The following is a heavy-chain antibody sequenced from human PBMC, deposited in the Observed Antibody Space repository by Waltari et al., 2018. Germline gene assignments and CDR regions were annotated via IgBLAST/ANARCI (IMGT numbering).Heavy chain of an antibody. V-gene: IGHV3-30*01. CDR1: GFTFSSYS. CDR2: MSYDGSSK. CDR3: AREDICRSTTCYTLDY. Sequence: QVQMVESGGGVVQPGRSLRLSCAASGFTFSSYSIHWVRQAPGKGLEWAALMSYDGSSKYYADSVKGRFTVSRDNSKNTVYLQLNSLRVEDTAVYYCAREDICRSTTCYTLDYWGLGTLVTVSS. D-gene: IGHD2-2*02. J-gene: IGHJ4*02.